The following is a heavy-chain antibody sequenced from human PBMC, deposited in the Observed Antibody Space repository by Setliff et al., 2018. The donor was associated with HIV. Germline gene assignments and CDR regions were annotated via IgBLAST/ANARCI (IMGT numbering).Heavy chain of an antibody. CDR2: IHHTGST. CDR1: DDSVSTFY. V-gene: IGHV4-59*02. Sequence: SETLSLTCTVSDDSVSTFYWNWIRQPPGKGLEWIGFIHHTGSTVSNPSLKSRVTISVDTPKNEFSLKLSSMTAADTAVYYCARGIAVAGPYFDYWGQGTLVTVS. D-gene: IGHD6-19*01. CDR3: ARGIAVAGPYFDY. J-gene: IGHJ4*02.